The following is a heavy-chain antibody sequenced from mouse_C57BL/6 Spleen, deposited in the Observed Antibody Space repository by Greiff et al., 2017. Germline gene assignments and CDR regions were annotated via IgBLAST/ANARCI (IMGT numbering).Heavy chain of an antibody. CDR2: ISSGSSTI. CDR1: GFTFSDYG. J-gene: IGHJ1*03. CDR3: ARGYGNRKYFDV. Sequence: EVMLVESGGGLVKPGGSLKLSCAASGFTFSDYGMHWVRQAPEKGLEWVAYISSGSSTIYYADTVKGRFPISSDNAKNTLFLQMTSLRSEDTAMYYCARGYGNRKYFDVWGTGTTVTVSS. D-gene: IGHD2-10*02. V-gene: IGHV5-17*01.